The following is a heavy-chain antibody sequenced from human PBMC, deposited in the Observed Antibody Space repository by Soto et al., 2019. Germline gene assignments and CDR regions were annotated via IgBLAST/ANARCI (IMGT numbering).Heavy chain of an antibody. D-gene: IGHD1-1*01. J-gene: IGHJ1*01. CDR3: ARETDWTYFPH. V-gene: IGHV1-18*01. CDR1: GYTFNNYY. CDR2: ISAYDGHT. Sequence: ASVKVSCKASGYTFNNYYIHWVRQAPGQGLEWVGSISAYDGHTDYAQKLQGRVTMTTDTSTSTAFMELRSLTSDDTALYYCARETDWTYFPHWGQGTLVTV.